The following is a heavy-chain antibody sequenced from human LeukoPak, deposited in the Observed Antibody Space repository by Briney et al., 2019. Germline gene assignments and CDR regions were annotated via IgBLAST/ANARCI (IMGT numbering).Heavy chain of an antibody. CDR3: ARTLDVDTAMGDYYYMDV. V-gene: IGHV4-4*07. J-gene: IGHJ6*03. CDR1: GGSISSYY. D-gene: IGHD5-18*01. CDR2: IYTSGST. Sequence: SETLSLTCTVSGGSISSYYWSWIRQPAGKGLEWIGRIYTSGSTNYNPSLKSRVTISVDKSKNQFSLKLSSVTAANTAVCYCARTLDVDTAMGDYYYMDVWGKGTTVTVSS.